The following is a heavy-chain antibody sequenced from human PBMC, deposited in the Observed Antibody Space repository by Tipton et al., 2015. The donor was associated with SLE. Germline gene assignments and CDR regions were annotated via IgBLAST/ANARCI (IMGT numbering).Heavy chain of an antibody. J-gene: IGHJ1*01. CDR2: MYNNGSA. CDR3: ARLDVLRFLKWSVEFFHH. Sequence: TLSLTCTVSGGSISSSSYYWGWIRQPPGKGLEWIGNMYNNGSAYYNPSLKSRVTISGDTSKNQFSLKLSSVTAADTAVYYCARLDVLRFLKWSVEFFHHWGQGTLVAVSS. D-gene: IGHD3-3*01. V-gene: IGHV4-39*01. CDR1: GGSISSSSYY.